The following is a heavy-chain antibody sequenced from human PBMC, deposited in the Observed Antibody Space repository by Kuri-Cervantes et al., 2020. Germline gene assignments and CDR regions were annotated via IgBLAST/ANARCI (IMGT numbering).Heavy chain of an antibody. J-gene: IGHJ4*02. CDR2: IVVGSGNT. CDR1: GFTFTSSA. V-gene: IGHV1-58*02. Sequence: SVKVSCKASGFTFTSSAMQWVRQARGQRLEWIGWIVVGSGNTNYAQKFQERVTITRDTSISTAYMELSSLRAEDTAVYYCAKVRRSGYSGYDLVAIDYWGQGTLVTVSS. D-gene: IGHD5-12*01. CDR3: AKVRRSGYSGYDLVAIDY.